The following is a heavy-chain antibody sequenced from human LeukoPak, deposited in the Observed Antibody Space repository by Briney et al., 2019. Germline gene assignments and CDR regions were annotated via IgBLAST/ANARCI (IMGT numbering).Heavy chain of an antibody. D-gene: IGHD3-16*01. V-gene: IGHV2-5*01. CDR3: AHSSGDYVWGSYSDY. CDR2: IYWNDDK. J-gene: IGHJ4*02. CDR1: GGSISSYYW. Sequence: TLSLTCTVSGGSISSYYWSWIRQPPGKALEWLALIYWNDDKRYSPSLKSRLTITKDTSKNQVVLTMTNMDPVDTATYYCAHSSGDYVWGSYSDYWGQGTLVTVSS.